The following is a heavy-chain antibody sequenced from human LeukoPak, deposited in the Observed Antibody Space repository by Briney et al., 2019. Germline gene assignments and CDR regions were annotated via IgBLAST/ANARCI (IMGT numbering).Heavy chain of an antibody. CDR1: GGSISSYY. V-gene: IGHV4-59*01. CDR3: AKDILLWFGEAGPVFDY. Sequence: SETLSLTCTVSGGSISSYYWSWIRQPPGKGLEWIGYIYYSGSTNYNPSLKSRVTISVDTSKNQFSLKLSSVTAADTAVYYCAKDILLWFGEAGPVFDYWGQGTLVTVSS. J-gene: IGHJ4*02. CDR2: IYYSGST. D-gene: IGHD3-10*01.